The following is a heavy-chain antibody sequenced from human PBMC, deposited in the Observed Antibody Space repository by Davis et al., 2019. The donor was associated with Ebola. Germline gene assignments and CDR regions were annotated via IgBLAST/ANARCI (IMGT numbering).Heavy chain of an antibody. CDR1: GYTFTGYD. CDR3: ARDCIRTGCYNYGMDV. J-gene: IGHJ6*02. D-gene: IGHD2-2*02. CDR2: MNPNSGNT. V-gene: IGHV1-8*01. Sequence: ASVKVSCKASGYTFTGYDINWVRQATGQGLEWMGWMNPNSGNTGYAQKFQGRVTITRDTSATTAYMELSSLRSEDTAVYYCARDCIRTGCYNYGMDVWGQGTTVTVSS.